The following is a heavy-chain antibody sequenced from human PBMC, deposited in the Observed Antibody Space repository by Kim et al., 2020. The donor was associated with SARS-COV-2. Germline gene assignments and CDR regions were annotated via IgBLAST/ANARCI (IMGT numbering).Heavy chain of an antibody. Sequence: SETLSLTCAVYGGSFSGYYWSWIRQPPGKGLEWIGEINHSGSTNYNPSLKSRVTISVDTSKNQFSLKLSSVTAADTAVYYCARGYCSGGSCYSGEGRLFDYWGQGTLVTVSS. CDR1: GGSFSGYY. D-gene: IGHD2-15*01. V-gene: IGHV4-34*01. CDR3: ARGYCSGGSCYSGEGRLFDY. J-gene: IGHJ4*02. CDR2: INHSGST.